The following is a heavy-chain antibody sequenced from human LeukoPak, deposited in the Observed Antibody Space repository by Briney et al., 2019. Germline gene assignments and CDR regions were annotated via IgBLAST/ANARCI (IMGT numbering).Heavy chain of an antibody. J-gene: IGHJ4*02. V-gene: IGHV3-23*05. CDR2: IDTSDDRT. CDR3: ANVIRTNDY. D-gene: IGHD2/OR15-2a*01. Sequence: GGSLRLSCVVSGFTFSSHAMGWVPRAPGKALEWVSSIDTSDDRTSYAASVKGRFTISRDNSKNTLLMQMDSLRAEDSAIYYCANVIRTNDYWGQGTLVTVSS. CDR1: GFTFSSHA.